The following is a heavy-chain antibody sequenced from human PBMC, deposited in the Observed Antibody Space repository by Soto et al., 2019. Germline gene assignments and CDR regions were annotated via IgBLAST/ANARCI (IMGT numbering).Heavy chain of an antibody. Sequence: ASVKFSGKASGGTFSSYAISWLRQAPGQGLEWMGGIIPIFGTANYAQKFQGRVTITADKSTSTAYMELSSLRSEDTAVYYCARGEAVAEHAIDYWGQGTLVTVSS. D-gene: IGHD6-19*01. CDR2: IIPIFGTA. V-gene: IGHV1-69*06. CDR1: GGTFSSYA. CDR3: ARGEAVAEHAIDY. J-gene: IGHJ4*02.